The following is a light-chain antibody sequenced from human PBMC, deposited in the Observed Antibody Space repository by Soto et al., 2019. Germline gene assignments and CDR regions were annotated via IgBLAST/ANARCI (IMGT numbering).Light chain of an antibody. CDR1: QSVSSS. Sequence: ETVVTQSPTTLSVSPGERATLSCRASQSVSSSLAWYQQKPGQAPRLLIYGASARATGIPARFTGSGSGTEFTLTISSLQSEDFAVYYCQQYNYWPRTFGQGIKV. J-gene: IGKJ2*01. CDR3: QQYNYWPRT. CDR2: GAS. V-gene: IGKV3-15*01.